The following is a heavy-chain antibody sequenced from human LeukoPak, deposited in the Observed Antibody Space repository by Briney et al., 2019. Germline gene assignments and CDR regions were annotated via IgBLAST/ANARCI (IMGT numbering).Heavy chain of an antibody. CDR2: IYYRGST. Sequence: PSETLSLTCTVSGGSISSYYWSWIRQPPGKGLEWIGYIYYRGSTNYNPSLKSRVTMSVDTSKNQFSLKVTSVTAADTAVYYCARGRGSGSSVYYFDYWGQGILVTVSS. V-gene: IGHV4-59*12. D-gene: IGHD1-26*01. CDR3: ARGRGSGSSVYYFDY. J-gene: IGHJ4*02. CDR1: GGSISSYY.